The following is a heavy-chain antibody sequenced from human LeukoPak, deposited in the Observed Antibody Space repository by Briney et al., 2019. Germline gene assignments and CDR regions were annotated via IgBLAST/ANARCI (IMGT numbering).Heavy chain of an antibody. D-gene: IGHD5-12*01. V-gene: IGHV5-10-1*01. CDR3: ARQYSGYDYYFDY. CDR2: IDPSDSYT. CDR1: GYSFTSYW. Sequence: GESLKISCKGSGYSFTSYWIGWVRQMPGKRLEWMGRIDPSDSYTNYNPSSRGHITISADKSSSTAYLHWSSLKASDTAMYFCARQYSGYDYYFDYWGQGILVTVSS. J-gene: IGHJ4*02.